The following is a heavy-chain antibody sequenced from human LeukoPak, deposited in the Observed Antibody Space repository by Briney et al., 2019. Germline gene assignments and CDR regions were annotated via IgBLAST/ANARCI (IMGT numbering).Heavy chain of an antibody. V-gene: IGHV3-15*01. D-gene: IGHD5-24*01. CDR2: IKSKTDGGTT. CDR3: TTYNDRDAFDI. J-gene: IGHJ3*02. Sequence: PGGSLRLSCAASGFTFSNDWMSWVRQAPGKGLEWVGRIKSKTDGGTTDYAAPVKGRFTISRDDSKNTLYLQMNSLKTEDTAVYYCTTYNDRDAFDIWGQGTMVTVPP. CDR1: GFTFSNDW.